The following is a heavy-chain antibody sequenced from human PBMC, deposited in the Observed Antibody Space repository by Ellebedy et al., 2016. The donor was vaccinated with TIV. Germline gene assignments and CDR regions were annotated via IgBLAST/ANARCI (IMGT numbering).Heavy chain of an antibody. V-gene: IGHV3-30-3*01. CDR2: ISYDGSIE. D-gene: IGHD3-22*01. CDR3: ARELRGYFVAY. Sequence: PGGSLRLSCAASGFTFENYAMHSVRQAPGKGLEWVALISYDGSIEYYADSVKGRFTISRDNPRDTLYLQMDSLRPEDTAVYYCARELRGYFVAYWGQGTLVTVSS. CDR1: GFTFENYA. J-gene: IGHJ4*02.